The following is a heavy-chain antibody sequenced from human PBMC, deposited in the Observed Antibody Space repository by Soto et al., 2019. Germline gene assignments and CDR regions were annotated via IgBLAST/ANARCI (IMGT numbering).Heavy chain of an antibody. Sequence: QVQLVESGGGVVQPGRSLRLSCAASGFTFSSYAMHWVRQAPGKGLEWVAVISYDGSNKYYADSVKGRFTISRDNSKNTLDLQMNSLRAEDTAVYYCARDGYCSSTSCYVGRFDPWGQGTLVTVSS. CDR3: ARDGYCSSTSCYVGRFDP. CDR2: ISYDGSNK. CDR1: GFTFSSYA. J-gene: IGHJ5*02. D-gene: IGHD2-2*03. V-gene: IGHV3-30-3*01.